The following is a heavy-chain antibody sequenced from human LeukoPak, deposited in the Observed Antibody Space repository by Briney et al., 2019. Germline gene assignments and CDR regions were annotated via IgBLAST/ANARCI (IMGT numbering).Heavy chain of an antibody. Sequence: GGSLRLSCAASGFTFSSYGMHWVRQAPGKGLEWVAFIRYDGSNKYYADSVKGRFTISRDNSKNTLYLQMNSLRAEDTAVYYCAKDLRGGITMIVVVGFDYWGQGTLVTVSS. CDR3: AKDLRGGITMIVVVGFDY. D-gene: IGHD3-22*01. V-gene: IGHV3-30*02. J-gene: IGHJ4*02. CDR1: GFTFSSYG. CDR2: IRYDGSNK.